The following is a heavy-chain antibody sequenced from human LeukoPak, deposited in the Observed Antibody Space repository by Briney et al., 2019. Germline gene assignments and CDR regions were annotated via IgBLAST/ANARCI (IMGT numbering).Heavy chain of an antibody. D-gene: IGHD3-10*01. J-gene: IGHJ6*04. Sequence: GGSLRLSCAASGFTVSSNYMSWVRQAPGKGLEWVSVIYSGGSTYYADSVKSRFTISRDNSKNTLYLQMNSLRAEDTAVYYCARERAYYGSGTSYGMDVWGKGTTVTVSS. CDR2: IYSGGST. CDR3: ARERAYYGSGTSYGMDV. V-gene: IGHV3-53*01. CDR1: GFTVSSNY.